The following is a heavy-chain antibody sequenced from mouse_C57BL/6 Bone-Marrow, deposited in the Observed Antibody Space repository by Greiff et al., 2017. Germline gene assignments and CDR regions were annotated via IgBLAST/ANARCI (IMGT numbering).Heavy chain of an antibody. CDR1: GYTFTEYT. D-gene: IGHD2-4*01. CDR2: FYPGSGSI. V-gene: IGHV1-62-2*01. Sequence: QVQLQQSGAELVKPGASVKLSCKASGYTFTEYTIHWVKQRSGQGLEWIGWFYPGSGSIKYNEKFKDKATLTADKSSSTVYMELSRLKSEDSAVYFCARHEEGTLYDYAGGYFDYWGQGTTLTVSS. J-gene: IGHJ2*01. CDR3: ARHEEGTLYDYAGGYFDY.